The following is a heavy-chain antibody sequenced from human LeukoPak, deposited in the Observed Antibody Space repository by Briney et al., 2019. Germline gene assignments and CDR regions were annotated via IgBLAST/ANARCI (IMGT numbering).Heavy chain of an antibody. D-gene: IGHD1-26*01. CDR2: IRYDGSNK. CDR1: GFTFSTYG. Sequence: PGRSLRLSCAASGFTFSTYGMHWVRQAPGKGLEWVAFIRYDGSNKYYADSVKGRFTISRDNSKNTLYLQMNSLRAEDTAVYYCAKDWSGSYDYWGQGTLVTVSS. J-gene: IGHJ4*02. V-gene: IGHV3-30*02. CDR3: AKDWSGSYDY.